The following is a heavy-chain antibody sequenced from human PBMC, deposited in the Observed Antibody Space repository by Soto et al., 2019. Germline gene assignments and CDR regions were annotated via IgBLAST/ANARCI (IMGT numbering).Heavy chain of an antibody. CDR2: IYYGGST. Sequence: SETLSLTCTVSGGSISSYYWSWIRQPPGKGLEWIGYIYYGGSTNYNPSLKSRVTISADTSKNQFSLKLSSVTAADTAVYYCARAYYYGSGSYGMDVWGQGTTVTVSS. J-gene: IGHJ6*02. V-gene: IGHV4-59*01. CDR1: GGSISSYY. CDR3: ARAYYYGSGSYGMDV. D-gene: IGHD3-10*01.